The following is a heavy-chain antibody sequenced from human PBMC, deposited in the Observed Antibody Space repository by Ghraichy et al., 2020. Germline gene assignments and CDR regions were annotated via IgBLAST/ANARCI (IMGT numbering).Heavy chain of an antibody. Sequence: SETLSLTCSVSGGSIRVFSYFWGWVRQPPGKGLEWISYTHHTGDTYYNPSLKSRVVMSVDTSKNQFALKLSSVTAADTAVYYCARRDTSWFDPWGQGTLVIVSS. J-gene: IGHJ5*02. CDR2: THHTGDT. CDR3: ARRDTSWFDP. CDR1: GGSIRVFSYF. V-gene: IGHV4-39*01.